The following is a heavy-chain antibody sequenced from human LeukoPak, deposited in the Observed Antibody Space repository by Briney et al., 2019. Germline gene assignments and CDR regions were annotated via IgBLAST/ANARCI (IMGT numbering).Heavy chain of an antibody. Sequence: GGSLRLSCAASGFTFSTYSMNWDRQAPGKGSEWVASISGTSDYIDYTDSVRGRFSISRDNAGNSLYLKVNSMRADDTAVYFCARDRSYYGSWSYYYFDLWGKGTLVTVSS. D-gene: IGHD3-10*01. V-gene: IGHV3-21*01. J-gene: IGHJ4*02. CDR1: GFTFSTYS. CDR3: ARDRSYYGSWSYYYFDL. CDR2: ISGTSDYI.